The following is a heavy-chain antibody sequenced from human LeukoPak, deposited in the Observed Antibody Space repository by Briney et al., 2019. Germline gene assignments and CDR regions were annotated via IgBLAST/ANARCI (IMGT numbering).Heavy chain of an antibody. Sequence: PSETLSLTCGVSGGSISNTNWWSWVRQPPGQGLEWIGEISLTGLTHYNPSLESRVAVSLVKSKNQLALTLTSVTAADTAVYYCSRENGAFSPFGYWGQGILVTV. D-gene: IGHD2-8*01. CDR2: ISLTGLT. CDR1: GGSISNTNW. CDR3: SRENGAFSPFGY. J-gene: IGHJ4*02. V-gene: IGHV4-4*02.